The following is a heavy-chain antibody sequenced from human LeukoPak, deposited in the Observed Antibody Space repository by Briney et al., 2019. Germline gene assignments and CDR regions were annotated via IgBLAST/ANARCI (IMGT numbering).Heavy chain of an antibody. Sequence: PSETLSLTCTVSGASISDYFWSWIRQSPGKGLEWIGYIYYKGDTNYNPSLTSRVTISMNTSKNQFSLKLKSVTSADTAVYYCARHPSLRFPYDYWGQGTLVTVSS. V-gene: IGHV4-59*13. CDR2: IYYKGDT. J-gene: IGHJ4*02. CDR3: ARHPSLRFPYDY. D-gene: IGHD3-3*01. CDR1: GASISDYF.